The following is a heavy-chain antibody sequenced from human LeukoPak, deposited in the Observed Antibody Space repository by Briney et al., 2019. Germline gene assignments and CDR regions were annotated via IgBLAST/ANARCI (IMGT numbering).Heavy chain of an antibody. D-gene: IGHD3-22*01. Sequence: GGSLRLSCAASGFTFNSYSMNWVRQAPGKGLEWVATISNDGSNKNYVDSVKGRFIISRDNSKNTLYLQMNSLRVEDTAVYYCVKDSGGYTFDYWGQGTLVTVPS. V-gene: IGHV3-30*18. CDR1: GFTFNSYS. CDR2: ISNDGSNK. CDR3: VKDSGGYTFDY. J-gene: IGHJ4*02.